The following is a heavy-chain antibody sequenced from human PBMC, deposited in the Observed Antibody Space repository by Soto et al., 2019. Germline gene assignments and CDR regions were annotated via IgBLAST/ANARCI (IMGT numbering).Heavy chain of an antibody. Sequence: QVQLQESGPGLVKPSETLSLTCTVSGGSISSYYWSWIRQPPGKGLEWIGSIYYSGSTNYNPSLKSRVTISVDPSKNQFSLKLSSVTAADTAVYYCARRYGGNFDYWGQGTLVTVSS. V-gene: IGHV4-59*01. CDR1: GGSISSYY. CDR3: ARRYGGNFDY. CDR2: IYYSGST. J-gene: IGHJ4*02. D-gene: IGHD1-26*01.